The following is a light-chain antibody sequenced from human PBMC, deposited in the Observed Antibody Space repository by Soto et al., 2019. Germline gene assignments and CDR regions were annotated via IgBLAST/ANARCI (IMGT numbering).Light chain of an antibody. J-gene: IGLJ1*01. CDR1: SSNIGSNT. Sequence: QSVLTQPPSASGTPGQRVTISCSGSSSNIGSNTVNWYQQLPGTAPKLLIYNNNRRPSGVPDRFSGSKSGTSASLAISGLQSEDEADYYCAAWDDRLNGYVFGSGTKLTVL. CDR3: AAWDDRLNGYV. CDR2: NNN. V-gene: IGLV1-44*01.